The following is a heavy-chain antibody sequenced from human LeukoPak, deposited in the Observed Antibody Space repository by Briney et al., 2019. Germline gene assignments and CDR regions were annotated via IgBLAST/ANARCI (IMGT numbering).Heavy chain of an antibody. Sequence: QAGGSLRLSCAASGFTFSSYAMHWVREAPGKGLEYVSAISSNGGSTYYANSVKGRFTISIDNSKNTLYLQMGSLRAEDMAVYYCASVTQTTFGYYFDYWGQGTLVTVSS. CDR3: ASVTQTTFGYYFDY. V-gene: IGHV3-64*01. CDR2: ISSNGGST. CDR1: GFTFSSYA. J-gene: IGHJ4*02. D-gene: IGHD3-16*01.